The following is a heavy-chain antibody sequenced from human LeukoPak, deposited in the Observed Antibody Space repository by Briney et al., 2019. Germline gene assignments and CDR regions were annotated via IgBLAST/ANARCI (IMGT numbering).Heavy chain of an antibody. V-gene: IGHV4-61*01. CDR1: GGSVSSGSYY. D-gene: IGHD6-13*01. CDR2: IYYSGST. Sequence: SETLPLTCTVSGGSVSSGSYYWSWIRQPPGKGLEWIGYIYYSGSTNYNPSLKSRVTISVDTPKNQFSLKLSSVTAADTAVYYCASWNSSSWYFDYWGQGTLVTVSS. CDR3: ASWNSSSWYFDY. J-gene: IGHJ4*02.